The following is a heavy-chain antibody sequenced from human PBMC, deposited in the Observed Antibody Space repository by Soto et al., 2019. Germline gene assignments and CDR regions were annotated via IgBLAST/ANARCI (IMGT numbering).Heavy chain of an antibody. V-gene: IGHV3-74*02. J-gene: IGHJ5*02. Sequence: EVHLVESGGGLVQPGGSLILSCAASGFTFSNYWMVWVRQAPRKGLVWVSRIFVDGLYTNYADSVKGRFTISRDNAKNNVYLQMNSLLVEDTAVYYCARGIVGSGTGNDPWGQGTLVTVSS. CDR2: IFVDGLYT. CDR3: ARGIVGSGTGNDP. D-gene: IGHD3-10*01. CDR1: GFTFSNYW.